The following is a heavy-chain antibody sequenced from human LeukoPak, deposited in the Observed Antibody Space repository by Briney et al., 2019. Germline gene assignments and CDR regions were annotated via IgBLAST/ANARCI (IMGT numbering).Heavy chain of an antibody. V-gene: IGHV4-61*02. CDR2: IYTSGST. D-gene: IGHD3-16*01. CDR1: GASISSSSYY. CDR3: AREGRGSHSGY. J-gene: IGHJ4*02. Sequence: SETLSLTCTVSGASISSSSYYWTWIRQPAGKGLEWIGRIYTSGSTNYNPSLKSRVTMSVDTSKNQFSLKLTSVTAADTAVYYCAREGRGSHSGYWGQGTLVTVSS.